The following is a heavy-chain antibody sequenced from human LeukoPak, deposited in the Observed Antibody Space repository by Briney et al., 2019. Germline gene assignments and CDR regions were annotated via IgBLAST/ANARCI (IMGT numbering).Heavy chain of an antibody. Sequence: ASVKVSCKASGYTFTAYYIHWVRQAPGQGLEWMGWINPDSGGTNYAQKFQGRVTMTRDTSISTAYMELSRLRSNDTAVYYCARGGYFDWLFYFDYWGQGTLVTVSS. V-gene: IGHV1-2*02. CDR1: GYTFTAYY. D-gene: IGHD3-9*01. CDR3: ARGGYFDWLFYFDY. CDR2: INPDSGGT. J-gene: IGHJ4*02.